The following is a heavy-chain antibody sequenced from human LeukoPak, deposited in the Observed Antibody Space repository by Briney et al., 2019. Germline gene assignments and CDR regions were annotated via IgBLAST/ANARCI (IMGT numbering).Heavy chain of an antibody. CDR3: ARLEMATTFDY. V-gene: IGHV1-18*04. CDR1: GYTFTGYY. Sequence: ASVKVSCKASGYTFTGYYMHWVRQAPGQGLEWMGWISAYNGNTNYAQKLQGRVTMTTDTSTSTAYMELRSLRSDDTAVYYCARLEMATTFDYWGQGTLVTVSS. D-gene: IGHD5-24*01. J-gene: IGHJ4*02. CDR2: ISAYNGNT.